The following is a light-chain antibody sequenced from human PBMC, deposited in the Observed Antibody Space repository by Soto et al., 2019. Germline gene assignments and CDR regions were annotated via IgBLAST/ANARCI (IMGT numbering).Light chain of an antibody. V-gene: IGKV3-15*01. J-gene: IGKJ4*01. CDR1: QSVSSSY. Sequence: EIVMTQSPATLSLTPGERATLSCRASQSVSSSYLAWYQQKPGQAPRLLIYGASTRATGIPARFSGSGSGTEFTLTISSLQSEDFAVYYCQQYNYLPPITFGEGTKVDIK. CDR2: GAS. CDR3: QQYNYLPPIT.